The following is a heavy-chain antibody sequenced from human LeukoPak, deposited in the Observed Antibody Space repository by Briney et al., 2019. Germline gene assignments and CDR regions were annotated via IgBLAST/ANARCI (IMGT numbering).Heavy chain of an antibody. CDR1: GFIFGDYA. D-gene: IGHD3-10*01. J-gene: IGHJ4*02. Sequence: GRSLRLSCAVAGFIFGDYAMHWVRQAPGKGLEWVSGISWNSDTIGYADSVKGRFTISRDTAKNSLYLQMNSLRPEDTALYYCAKVGGLGSFYRSPYFAYWGQGTLVTVSS. CDR2: ISWNSDTI. V-gene: IGHV3-9*01. CDR3: AKVGGLGSFYRSPYFAY.